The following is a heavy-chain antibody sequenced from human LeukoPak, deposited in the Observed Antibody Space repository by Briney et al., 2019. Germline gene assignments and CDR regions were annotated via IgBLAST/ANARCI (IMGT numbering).Heavy chain of an antibody. V-gene: IGHV1-46*01. J-gene: IGHJ2*01. CDR2: INPSGGST. CDR3: AGSGYSYGMNYYWYFDL. D-gene: IGHD5-18*01. Sequence: GASVKVSCKASGYTFTSYYMHWVRQAPGQGLEWMGIINPSGGSTSYAQKFQGRVTMTRDTSTSTVYMELSSLRSEDTAVYYCAGSGYSYGMNYYWYFDLWGRGTLVTVSS. CDR1: GYTFTSYY.